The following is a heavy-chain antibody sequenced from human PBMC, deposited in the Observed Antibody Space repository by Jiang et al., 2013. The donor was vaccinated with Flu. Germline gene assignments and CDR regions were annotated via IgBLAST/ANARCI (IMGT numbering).Heavy chain of an antibody. J-gene: IGHJ6*02. D-gene: IGHD1-1*01. Sequence: QLLESGGGLVKPGGSLRLSCAASGFTFSSYSMNWVRQAPGKGLEWVSSISSSSSYIYYADSVKGRFTISRDNAKNSLYLQMNSLRAEDTAVYYCARDLKFELEERRLDGIYYYYGMDVWGQGTTVTVSS. CDR3: ARDLKFELEERRLDGIYYYYGMDV. CDR2: ISSSSSYI. CDR1: GFTFSSYS. V-gene: IGHV3-21*01.